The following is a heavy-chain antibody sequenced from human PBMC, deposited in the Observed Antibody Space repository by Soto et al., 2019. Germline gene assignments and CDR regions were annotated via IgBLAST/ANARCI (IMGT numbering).Heavy chain of an antibody. J-gene: IGHJ4*02. V-gene: IGHV3-33*01. Sequence: WWSLRLSCAASVFTCSSYGMHWFRQAPGKGLEWVAVIWYDGSNKYYADSVKGRFTISRDNSKNTLYLQMNSLRAEDTAVYYCARAPGIAAAPYFDYWGQGTLVTVSS. CDR2: IWYDGSNK. CDR1: VFTCSSYG. D-gene: IGHD6-13*01. CDR3: ARAPGIAAAPYFDY.